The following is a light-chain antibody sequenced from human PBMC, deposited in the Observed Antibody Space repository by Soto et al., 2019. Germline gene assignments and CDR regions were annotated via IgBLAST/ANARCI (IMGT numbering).Light chain of an antibody. CDR2: EVN. V-gene: IGLV2-23*02. J-gene: IGLJ2*01. CDR3: CSYAGRNSLI. Sequence: QSALTQPASVSGSPGQSITISCTGTNGDVGSYDLVSWYQRYPGEAPKLIIYEVNKRPSGISNRFSGSKSGNTASLTISGLQAEDEAEDDCCSYAGRNSLIFGGGTKLTVL. CDR1: NGDVGSYDL.